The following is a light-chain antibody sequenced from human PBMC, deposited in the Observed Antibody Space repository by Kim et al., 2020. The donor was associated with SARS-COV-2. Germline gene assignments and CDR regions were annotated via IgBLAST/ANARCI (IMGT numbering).Light chain of an antibody. J-gene: IGLJ2*01. V-gene: IGLV3-21*04. CDR3: QLWDSSTDHHVV. Sequence: SYELTQPPSVSVAPGQTASITCGGNNIGSKTVHWYQQKPGQAPVLVIYYDSDRPSGIPERFSGSKSGNTATLTISRVEAGDEADYYCQLWDSSTDHHVVF. CDR1: NIGSKT. CDR2: YDS.